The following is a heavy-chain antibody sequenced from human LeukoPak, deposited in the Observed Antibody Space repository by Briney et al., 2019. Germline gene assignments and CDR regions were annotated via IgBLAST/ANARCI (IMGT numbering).Heavy chain of an antibody. J-gene: IGHJ3*01. CDR2: IHYSGST. V-gene: IGHV4-59*01. D-gene: IGHD1-14*01. CDR1: SGSIGTYY. CDR3: ARGGGYNRREEAFDF. Sequence: PSETLSLTCTVSSGSIGTYYWSWIRQPPGKGLEWIGYIHYSGSTNYNPSLKSRVTMSVDRSKNQFSLRLPSVTAVDTAVYYCARGGGYNRREEAFDFWGQGTMVTVSS.